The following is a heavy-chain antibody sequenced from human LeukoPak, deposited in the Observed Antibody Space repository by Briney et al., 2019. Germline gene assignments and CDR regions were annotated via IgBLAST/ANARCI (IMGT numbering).Heavy chain of an antibody. J-gene: IGHJ4*02. CDR3: AIPDSYTYYFDY. V-gene: IGHV1-69*13. D-gene: IGHD5-18*01. CDR2: IIPIFGTA. CDR1: GGTFSSYA. Sequence: SVKVSCKASGGTFSSYANSWVRQAPGQGLEWMGGIIPIFGTANYAQKFQGRVTITADESTSTAYMELSSLRSEDTAVYYCAIPDSYTYYFDYWGQGTLVTVSS.